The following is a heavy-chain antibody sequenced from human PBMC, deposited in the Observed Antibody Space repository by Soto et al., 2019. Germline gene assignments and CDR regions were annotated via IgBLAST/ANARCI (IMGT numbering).Heavy chain of an antibody. Sequence: SETLSLTCAVSGGSISSSYYYWGWIRQPPGKGLEWIGEINHSGSTNYNPSLKSRVTISVDTSKNQFSLKLSSVTAADTAVYYCARGRRYDFWSGYPYYFDYWGQGTLVTVSS. D-gene: IGHD3-3*01. CDR1: GGSISSSYYY. CDR2: INHSGST. V-gene: IGHV4-39*07. CDR3: ARGRRYDFWSGYPYYFDY. J-gene: IGHJ4*02.